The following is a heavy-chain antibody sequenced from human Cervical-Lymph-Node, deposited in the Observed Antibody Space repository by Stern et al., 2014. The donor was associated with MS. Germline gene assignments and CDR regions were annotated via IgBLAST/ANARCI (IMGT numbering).Heavy chain of an antibody. CDR1: GYTFTSYG. Sequence: VQLVESGAEVKKPGASVKVACRASGYTFTSYGISWVRQAPGQGLEWMGWISVYNGNTNYAQKVQGRVTMTRDTSTSTAYMELRSLRSDDTAVYYCARERENLAARPDYSDYWGQGTLVTVSS. J-gene: IGHJ4*02. D-gene: IGHD6-6*01. CDR3: ARERENLAARPDYSDY. V-gene: IGHV1-18*01. CDR2: ISVYNGNT.